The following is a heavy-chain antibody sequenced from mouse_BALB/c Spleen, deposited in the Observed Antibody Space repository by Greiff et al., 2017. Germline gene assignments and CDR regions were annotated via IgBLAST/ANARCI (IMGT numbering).Heavy chain of an antibody. CDR1: GFTFSSFG. V-gene: IGHV5-17*02. D-gene: IGHD2-14*01. J-gene: IGHJ2*01. Sequence: EVMLVESGGGLVQPGGSRKLSCAASGFTFSSFGMHWVRQAPEKGLEWVAYISSGSSTIYYADTVKGRFTISRDNPKNTLFLQMTSLRSEDTAMYYCARGYYRSYYFDYWGQGTTLTVSS. CDR2: ISSGSSTI. CDR3: ARGYYRSYYFDY.